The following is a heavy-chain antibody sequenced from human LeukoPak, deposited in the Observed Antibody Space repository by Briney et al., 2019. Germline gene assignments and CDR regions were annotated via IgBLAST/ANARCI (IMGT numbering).Heavy chain of an antibody. CDR3: VRGHMLTGYYNFAWFDP. J-gene: IGHJ5*02. V-gene: IGHV3-13*01. CDR1: GFTFSSYD. CDR2: IGTAGDT. D-gene: IGHD3-9*01. Sequence: GGSLRLSCAASGFTFSSYDMHWVRQPTGKGLEWVSAIGTAGDTYYSHSVKGRFTISRENAKNSLYLHMNSLSAGDTAVYFCVRGHMLTGYYNFAWFDPWGQGTLVTVSS.